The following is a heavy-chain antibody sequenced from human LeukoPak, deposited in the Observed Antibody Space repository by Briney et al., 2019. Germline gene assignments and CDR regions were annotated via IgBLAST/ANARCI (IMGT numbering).Heavy chain of an antibody. CDR2: IKQDGSEK. CDR1: GFNFSSYW. J-gene: IGHJ4*02. V-gene: IGHV3-7*01. D-gene: IGHD3-10*01. Sequence: GGSLRLSCAASGFNFSSYWMSWVRQAPGKGLEWVANIKQDGSEKYYVDSVKGRFTISRDNAKNSLYLQMNSLRAEDTAVYYCVRASGDGSFDYWGQGTLVTVSS. CDR3: VRASGDGSFDY.